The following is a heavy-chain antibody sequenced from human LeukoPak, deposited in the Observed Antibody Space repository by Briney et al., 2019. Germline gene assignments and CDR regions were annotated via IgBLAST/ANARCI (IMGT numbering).Heavy chain of an antibody. CDR2: ISASGSAT. J-gene: IGHJ4*02. Sequence: GGSLRLSCAASGFTFNNYCMNWVRQAPGKGLEWVAAISASGSATSYADSVRGRFTISRDNSKSTTYLQMNSLRDEDTAVYYCAKHRFESGGYHSTDWGQGTLVTVSS. D-gene: IGHD3-22*01. V-gene: IGHV3-23*01. CDR3: AKHRFESGGYHSTD. CDR1: GFTFNNYC.